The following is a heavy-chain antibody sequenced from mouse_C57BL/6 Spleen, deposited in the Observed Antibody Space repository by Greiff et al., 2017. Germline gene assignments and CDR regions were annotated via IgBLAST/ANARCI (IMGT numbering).Heavy chain of an antibody. Sequence: VQLQQSGPELVKPGASVKISCKASGYSFTSYYIHWVKQRPGQGLAWIGWIYPGSGNTKYNEKFKGKATLTADTSSSTAYMQLSSLTSEDSAVYYCARSIYYYGSSYDYYAMDYWGQGTSVTVSS. CDR3: ARSIYYYGSSYDYYAMDY. V-gene: IGHV1-66*01. J-gene: IGHJ4*01. D-gene: IGHD1-1*01. CDR1: GYSFTSYY. CDR2: IYPGSGNT.